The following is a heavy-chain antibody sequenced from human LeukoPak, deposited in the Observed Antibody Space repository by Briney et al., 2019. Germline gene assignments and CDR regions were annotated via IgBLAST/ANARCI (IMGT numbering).Heavy chain of an antibody. CDR2: IKHDGSEK. J-gene: IGHJ6*03. CDR3: ARAGLLWFGELFSYMDV. Sequence: GGSLRLSCAASGFTFSSYWMTWVRQAPGKGLEWVANIKHDGSEKYYLDSVKGRFTISRDNAKNSLYLQMNSLRAEDTAVYYCARAGLLWFGELFSYMDVWGKGTTVTISS. D-gene: IGHD3-10*01. CDR1: GFTFSSYW. V-gene: IGHV3-7*01.